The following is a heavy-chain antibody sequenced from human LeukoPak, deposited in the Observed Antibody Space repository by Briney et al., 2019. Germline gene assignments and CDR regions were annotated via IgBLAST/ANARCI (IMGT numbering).Heavy chain of an antibody. J-gene: IGHJ3*02. CDR1: GYTFTSYG. CDR2: ISAYNGNT. V-gene: IGHV1-18*01. CDR3: ARGEYCSSTSCSPRIDAFDI. D-gene: IGHD2-2*01. Sequence: ASVKVSCKASGYTFTSYGISWVRQAPGQGLEWMGWISAYNGNTNYAQKLQGRVTMTTDTSTSTAYMELRSLRSDDTAVYYCARGEYCSSTSCSPRIDAFDIWGQGTMVTVSS.